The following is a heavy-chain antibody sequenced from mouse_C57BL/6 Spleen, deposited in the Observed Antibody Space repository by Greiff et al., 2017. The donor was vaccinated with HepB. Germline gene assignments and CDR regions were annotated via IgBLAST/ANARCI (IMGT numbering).Heavy chain of an antibody. J-gene: IGHJ2*01. V-gene: IGHV1-53*01. CDR1: GYTFTSYW. Sequence: QVKLQQPGTELVKPGASVKPSCKASGYTFTSYWMHWVKQRPGQGLEWIGNINPSNGGTNYDEKFKSKATLTVDKSSSTAYMQLSSRTSEDSAVYYCARGKYSNYDLGFDYWGQGTTLTVSS. CDR3: ARGKYSNYDLGFDY. D-gene: IGHD2-5*01. CDR2: INPSNGGT.